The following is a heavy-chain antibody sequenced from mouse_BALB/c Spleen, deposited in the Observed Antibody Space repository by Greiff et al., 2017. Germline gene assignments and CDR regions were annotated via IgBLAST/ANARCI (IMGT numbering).Heavy chain of an antibody. J-gene: IGHJ3*01. CDR3: ATYGNYGAWFAY. CDR2: ISYDGSN. D-gene: IGHD2-1*01. V-gene: IGHV3-6*02. CDR1: GYSITSGYY. Sequence: EVKLQESGPGLVKPSQSLSLTCSVTGYSITSGYYWNWIRQFPGNKLEWMGYISYDGSNNYNPSLKNRISITRDTSKNQFFLKLNSVTTEDTATYYCATYGNYGAWFAYWGQGTLVTVSA.